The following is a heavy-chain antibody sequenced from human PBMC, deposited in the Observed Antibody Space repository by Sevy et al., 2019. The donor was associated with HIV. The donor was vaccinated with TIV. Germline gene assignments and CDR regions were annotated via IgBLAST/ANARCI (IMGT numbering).Heavy chain of an antibody. CDR1: SGPISSYY. J-gene: IGHJ5*02. V-gene: IGHV4-59*01. Sequence: SETLSLTCTVSSGPISSYYWSWIRQPPGKGLEYIGYIHSSGTTNYNPSLKSRVTISVDTSKNQFSLNLSSVTAADTAVYYCTRAPPVRSGDDSLNWFDPWGQGTLVTVSS. CDR2: IHSSGTT. CDR3: TRAPPVRSGDDSLNWFDP. D-gene: IGHD5-12*01.